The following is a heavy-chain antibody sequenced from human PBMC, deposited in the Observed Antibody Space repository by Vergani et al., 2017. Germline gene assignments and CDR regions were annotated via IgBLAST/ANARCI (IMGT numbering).Heavy chain of an antibody. CDR1: GFTFSSYA. V-gene: IGHV3-23*01. D-gene: IGHD6-13*01. Sequence: EVQLLESGGGLVQPGGSLRLSCAASGFTFSSYAMSWVCQAPGKGLEWVSAISGSGGSTYYADSVKGRFTISRDNSKNTLYLQMNSLRAEDTAVYYCAKEGRQQQPTPYYYYGMDVWGQGTTVTVSS. CDR2: ISGSGGST. CDR3: AKEGRQQQPTPYYYYGMDV. J-gene: IGHJ6*02.